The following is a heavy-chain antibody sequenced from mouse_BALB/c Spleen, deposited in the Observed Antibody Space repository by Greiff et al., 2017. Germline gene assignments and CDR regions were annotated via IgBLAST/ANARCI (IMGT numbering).Heavy chain of an antibody. Sequence: QVQLKQSGAELVRPGTSVKVSCKASGYAFTNYLIEWVKQRPGQGLEWIGVINPGSGGTNYNEKFKGKATLTADKSSSTAYMQLSSLASEDSALYYCASGEYPMDYWGQGTSVTVSS. CDR1: GYAFTNYL. V-gene: IGHV1-54*01. CDR3: ASGEYPMDY. J-gene: IGHJ4*01. CDR2: INPGSGGT. D-gene: IGHD5-1*01.